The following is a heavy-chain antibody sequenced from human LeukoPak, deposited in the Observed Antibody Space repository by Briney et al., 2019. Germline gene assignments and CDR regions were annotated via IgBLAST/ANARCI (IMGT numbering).Heavy chain of an antibody. J-gene: IGHJ6*04. V-gene: IGHV4-61*01. D-gene: IGHD1-26*01. CDR2: IYYSGST. Sequence: SETLSLTCTVSGGSVSSGSHYWSWIRQPPGKGLEWIGYIYYSGSTNYNPSLKSRVTISVDTSKNQFSLKLSSVTAADTAVYYCARGGRVGDHRAGYYYGMDVWGKGTTVTVSS. CDR1: GGSVSSGSHY. CDR3: ARGGRVGDHRAGYYYGMDV.